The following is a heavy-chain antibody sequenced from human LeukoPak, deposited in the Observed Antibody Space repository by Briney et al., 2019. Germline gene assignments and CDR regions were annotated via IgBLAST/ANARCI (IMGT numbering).Heavy chain of an antibody. CDR1: GFTFSMYG. J-gene: IGHJ4*02. Sequence: PGRSLGLSCVISGFTFSMYGMHWVRQAPGKGLEWVAVISPDGSGKNYVDSVEGRFTISRDNSKNTLYVQMNSLRAEDTAVYFCVSLGYSSSSVRYWGQGTLVTVSS. CDR2: ISPDGSGK. CDR3: VSLGYSSSSVRY. V-gene: IGHV3-30*03. D-gene: IGHD6-6*01.